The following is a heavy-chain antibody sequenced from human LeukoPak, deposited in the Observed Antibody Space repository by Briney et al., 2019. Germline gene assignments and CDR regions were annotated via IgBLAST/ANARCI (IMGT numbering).Heavy chain of an antibody. V-gene: IGHV1-18*04. J-gene: IGHJ6*04. CDR2: NSAYNGNT. D-gene: IGHD6-19*01. Sequence: ASVKVSCKASGYTFTSYGISRVRQAPGQGLEWMGWNSAYNGNTNYAQKLQGRVTMTTDTSTSTAYMKLRSLRSDDTAVYYCARALGLGHDNYYYYGMDVWGKGTTVTVSS. CDR3: ARALGLGHDNYYYYGMDV. CDR1: GYTFTSYG.